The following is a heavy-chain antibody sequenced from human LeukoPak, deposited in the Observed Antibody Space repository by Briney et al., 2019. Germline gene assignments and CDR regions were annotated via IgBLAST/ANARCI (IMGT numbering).Heavy chain of an antibody. CDR1: GFTFDDYA. D-gene: IGHD3-9*01. J-gene: IGHJ6*03. V-gene: IGHV3-43D*03. CDR2: ISWDGGST. CDR3: AKGSDMLTGFRYMDV. Sequence: GGSLRLSCAASGFTFDDYAMHWVCQAPGKGLEWVSLISWDGGSTYYADSVKGRFTISRDNSKNSLYLQMNSLRAEDTALYYCAKGSDMLTGFRYMDVWGKGTTVTVSS.